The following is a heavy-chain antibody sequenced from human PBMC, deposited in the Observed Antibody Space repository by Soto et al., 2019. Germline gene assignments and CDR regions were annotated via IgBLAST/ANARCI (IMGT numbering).Heavy chain of an antibody. Sequence: PVGSLRLSCTGSGFDFGDYYMSWIRQAPGKGLEWVSYIDSGDGTTYYTDSVKGRFTISRDNAKKTVYLQMSSLRVEDTALYYCVRPYYSSSWFPFDRWGQGTRVTVSS. CDR3: VRPYYSSSWFPFDR. CDR2: IDSGDGTT. CDR1: GFDFGDYY. J-gene: IGHJ4*02. V-gene: IGHV3-11*01. D-gene: IGHD6-13*01.